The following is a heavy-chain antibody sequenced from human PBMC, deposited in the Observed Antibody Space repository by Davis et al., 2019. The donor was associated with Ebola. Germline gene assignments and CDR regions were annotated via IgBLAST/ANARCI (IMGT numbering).Heavy chain of an antibody. CDR1: GGTFSSYA. D-gene: IGHD3-3*01. J-gene: IGHJ3*02. V-gene: IGHV1-69*10. CDR3: ARHLGSGYYNKAFDI. CDR2: IIPMLGIP. Sequence: SVKVSCKASGGTFSSYAISWVRQAPGQGLEWVGGIIPMLGIPNYAQKFQGRVTITADESTSTAYMELSRLTSDDTAMYYCARHLGSGYYNKAFDIWGQGTMVTVSS.